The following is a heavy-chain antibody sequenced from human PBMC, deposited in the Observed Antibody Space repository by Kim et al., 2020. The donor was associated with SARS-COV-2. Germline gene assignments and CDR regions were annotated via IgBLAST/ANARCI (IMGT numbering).Heavy chain of an antibody. Sequence: SETLSLTCTVSGGSISSGGYYWSWIRQHPGKGLEWIGYIYYSGSTYYNPSLKSRVTISVDTSKNQFSLKLSSVTAADTAVYYCARVSRGIAAAGNFDYWGQGTLVTVSS. J-gene: IGHJ4*02. CDR1: GGSISSGGYY. D-gene: IGHD6-13*01. CDR2: IYYSGST. CDR3: ARVSRGIAAAGNFDY. V-gene: IGHV4-31*03.